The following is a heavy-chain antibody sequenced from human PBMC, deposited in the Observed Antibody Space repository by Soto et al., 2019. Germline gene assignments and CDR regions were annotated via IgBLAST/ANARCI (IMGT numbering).Heavy chain of an antibody. D-gene: IGHD6-19*01. CDR2: INPSGGST. V-gene: IGHV1-46*01. CDR3: ARIPGLAVAGTS. CDR1: GYTFTSYY. J-gene: IGHJ5*02. Sequence: QVQLVHSGPEVKKPGASVKVSCTASGYTFTSYYIHWVRQAPGQGLEWVGIINPSGGSTSYAQKFQDRVTVTRDTSTSTVYMELSSLRSEDTAVYYCARIPGLAVAGTSWGQGTLVTVSS.